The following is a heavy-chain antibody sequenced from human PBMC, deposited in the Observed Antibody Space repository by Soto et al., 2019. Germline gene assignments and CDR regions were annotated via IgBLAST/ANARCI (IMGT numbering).Heavy chain of an antibody. Sequence: QVQLVQSGAEVKKPGSSVNVSCKASGGTFSSYTISWVRQAPGQGLEWMGRIIPILGIANYAQKFQGRVTITADKSTSTADMELRSLRSEDTAVYYCARHEPVRPDQSGTFDYWGQGTLVTVSS. J-gene: IGHJ4*02. CDR2: IIPILGIA. V-gene: IGHV1-69*02. CDR1: GGTFSSYT. D-gene: IGHD5-12*01. CDR3: ARHEPVRPDQSGTFDY.